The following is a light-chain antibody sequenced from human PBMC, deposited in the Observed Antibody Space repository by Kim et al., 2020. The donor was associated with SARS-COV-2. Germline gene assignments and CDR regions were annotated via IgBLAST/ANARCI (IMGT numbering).Light chain of an antibody. V-gene: IGKV3-15*01. CDR3: QQYNNWPRT. CDR2: GAS. Sequence: EIVMTQSPATLSVSPGERATLSCRASQSVSSNLAWYQQKAGQAPRLLIYGASTRATGIPARFSSSGSGTEFTLTISSLQSEDFAVYYCQQYNNWPRTFGQGTKVDIK. CDR1: QSVSSN. J-gene: IGKJ1*01.